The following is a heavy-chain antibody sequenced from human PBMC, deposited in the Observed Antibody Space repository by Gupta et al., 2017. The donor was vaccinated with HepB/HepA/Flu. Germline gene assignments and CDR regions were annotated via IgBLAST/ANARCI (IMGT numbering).Heavy chain of an antibody. J-gene: IGHJ5*02. CDR2: MNWYGGSR. V-gene: IGHV3-20*04. Sequence: EVQLVESGGGVIRPGGSVRLTCVASGFAFGEYAMSWVRQVPGKGPEWVSGMNWYGGSRHYADSVKGRFTISRDNAKNSLYLQMNSLRDEDSALYYCARGDGGVEGHRFDPWGQGTLVTVSS. CDR1: GFAFGEYA. D-gene: IGHD5-24*01. CDR3: ARGDGGVEGHRFDP.